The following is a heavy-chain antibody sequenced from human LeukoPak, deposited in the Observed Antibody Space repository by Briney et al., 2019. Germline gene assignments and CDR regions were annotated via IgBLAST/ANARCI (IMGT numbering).Heavy chain of an antibody. Sequence: GRSLRLSCAASGFTFSSYAMGWVRQAPGKGLEWVSDISGSGGSTYYADSVKGRFTISRDNSKNTLYLQMNSLRAEDTAVYYCAKWGDYDVLTGYYVSDYWGQGTLVTVSS. CDR2: ISGSGGST. V-gene: IGHV3-23*01. CDR1: GFTFSSYA. J-gene: IGHJ4*02. CDR3: AKWGDYDVLTGYYVSDY. D-gene: IGHD3-9*01.